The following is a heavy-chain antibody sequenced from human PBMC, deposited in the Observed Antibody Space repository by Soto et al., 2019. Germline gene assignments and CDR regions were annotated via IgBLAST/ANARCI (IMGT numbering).Heavy chain of an antibody. J-gene: IGHJ3*02. D-gene: IGHD2-15*01. CDR2: ISAYNGNT. V-gene: IGHV1-18*01. CDR3: ARKYCSGGSCYYGNDAFDI. Sequence: QVQLVQSGAEVKKPGASVKVSCKASGYTFTSYGISWVRQAPGQGLEWMGWISAYNGNTNYAQKRQGRVTMTTDTSTSTADMELRSLRSDDTAVYYCARKYCSGGSCYYGNDAFDIWGQGTMVTVSS. CDR1: GYTFTSYG.